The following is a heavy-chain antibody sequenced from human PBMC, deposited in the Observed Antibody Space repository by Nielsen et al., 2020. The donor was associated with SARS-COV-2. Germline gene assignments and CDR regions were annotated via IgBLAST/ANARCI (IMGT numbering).Heavy chain of an antibody. Sequence: SETLSLTCTVSGGSISSYYWSWIRQPPGKGLEWIGYIYYSGSTNYNPSLKSRVTISVDTSKNQFSLKLSSVTAADTAVYYCARGSLQNYYYYYGMDVWGQGTTVTVSS. J-gene: IGHJ6*02. V-gene: IGHV4-59*01. CDR3: ARGSLQNYYYYYGMDV. CDR1: GGSISSYY. D-gene: IGHD4-11*01. CDR2: IYYSGST.